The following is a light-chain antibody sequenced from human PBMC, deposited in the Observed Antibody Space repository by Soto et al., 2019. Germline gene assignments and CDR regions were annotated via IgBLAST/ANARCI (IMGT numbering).Light chain of an antibody. J-gene: IGKJ2*01. CDR1: QSVLYDSNNKNY. V-gene: IGKV4-1*01. Sequence: DIVMTQSPDSLAVSLGERATINCKSSQSVLYDSNNKNYLAWYQQKPGQPPKLLIYWASTRESGVPDRFSGSGSGTDFTLTISILQAEDLAVYFWHQYYGIPNTFGQGTKLEIK. CDR3: HQYYGIPNT. CDR2: WAS.